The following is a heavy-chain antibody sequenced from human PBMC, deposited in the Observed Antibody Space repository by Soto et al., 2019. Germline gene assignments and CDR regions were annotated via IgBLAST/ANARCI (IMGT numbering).Heavy chain of an antibody. Sequence: QVQLQESGPGLVKPSETLSLTCTVSGGSMNTYYWNWIRQPAGKGLEWVGRLYISGSTNYNPSLKSRVTMSVDTSKNQVSLKLSSVTAADTAVYYCARSFVSVTPTPNWDFDLWGRGTLVTVSS. D-gene: IGHD4-17*01. V-gene: IGHV4-4*07. CDR1: GGSMNTYY. CDR2: LYISGST. J-gene: IGHJ2*01. CDR3: ARSFVSVTPTPNWDFDL.